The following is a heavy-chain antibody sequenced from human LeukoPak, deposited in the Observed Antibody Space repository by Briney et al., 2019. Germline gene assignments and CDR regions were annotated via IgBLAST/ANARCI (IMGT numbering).Heavy chain of an antibody. Sequence: ASVKVSCKVSGYTLSELSMQWVRQSPGKGLEWMGGFDPVDGKTIYAQNFQGRVTMTEDTSTETAYMEMTSLRSEDTAVYYCVADSVFVGASTDGDSWGQGTLVTVSS. CDR3: VADSVFVGASTDGDS. CDR1: GYTLSELS. D-gene: IGHD1-26*01. CDR2: FDPVDGKT. J-gene: IGHJ4*02. V-gene: IGHV1-24*01.